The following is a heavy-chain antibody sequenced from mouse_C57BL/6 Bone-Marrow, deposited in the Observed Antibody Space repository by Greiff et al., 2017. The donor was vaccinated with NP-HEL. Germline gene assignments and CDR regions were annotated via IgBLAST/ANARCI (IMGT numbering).Heavy chain of an antibody. CDR3: ARSLLLRYGAMDY. CDR2: IWTGGGT. V-gene: IGHV2-9-1*01. Sequence: VKVVESGPGLVAPSQSLSITCTVSGFSLTSYAISWVRQPPGKGLEWLGVIWTGGGTNYNSALKSRLSISKDNSKSQVFLKMNSLQTDDTARYYCARSLLLRYGAMDYWGQGTSVTVSS. CDR1: GFSLTSYA. D-gene: IGHD1-1*01. J-gene: IGHJ4*01.